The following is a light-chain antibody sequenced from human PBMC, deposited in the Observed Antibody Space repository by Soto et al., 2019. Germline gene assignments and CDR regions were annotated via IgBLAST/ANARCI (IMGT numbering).Light chain of an antibody. J-gene: IGLJ2*01. CDR2: DNN. V-gene: IGLV1-51*01. CDR1: SSNIGNNY. Sequence: QSVLTQPPSVSAAPGQKVIISCSGSSSNIGNNYVSWYQQLPGTAPKLLIYDNNKRPSGIPDRFSGSKSGTSATLGITGLQTGDEAGYYCGTWDSSLSAVVFGGGTKLTVL. CDR3: GTWDSSLSAVV.